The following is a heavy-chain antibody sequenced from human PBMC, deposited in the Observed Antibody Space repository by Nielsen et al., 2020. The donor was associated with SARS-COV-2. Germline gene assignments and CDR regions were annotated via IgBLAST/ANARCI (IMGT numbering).Heavy chain of an antibody. CDR2: IYTSGST. D-gene: IGHD1-26*01. CDR3: ACSSGSYYLSTAFDY. CDR1: GGSISSGSYY. Sequence: SETLSLTCTASGGSISSGSYYWSWIRQPAGKGLEWIGRIYTSGSTNYNPSLKSRVTISVDTSKNQFSLKLSSVTAADTAVYYCACSSGSYYLSTAFDYWGQGTLVTVSS. J-gene: IGHJ4*02. V-gene: IGHV4-61*02.